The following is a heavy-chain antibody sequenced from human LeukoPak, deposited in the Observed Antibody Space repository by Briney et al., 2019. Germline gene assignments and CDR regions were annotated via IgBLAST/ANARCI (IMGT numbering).Heavy chain of an antibody. CDR2: IYYSGST. D-gene: IGHD3-3*01. CDR1: GGSISSSSYY. V-gene: IGHV4-61*05. CDR3: ARVRYDFWSGYQPPDAFDI. J-gene: IGHJ3*02. Sequence: PSETLSLTCTVSGGSISSSSYYRGWIRQPPGKGLEWIGYIYYSGSTNYNPSLKSRVTISVDTSKNQFSLKLSSVTAADTAVYYCARVRYDFWSGYQPPDAFDIWGQGTMVTVSS.